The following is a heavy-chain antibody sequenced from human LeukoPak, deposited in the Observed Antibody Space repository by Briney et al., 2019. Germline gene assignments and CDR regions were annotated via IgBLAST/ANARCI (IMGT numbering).Heavy chain of an antibody. D-gene: IGHD3-22*01. Sequence: ASVKVSCKASGYTFSSYAMYWVRQAPGQRLEWMGWINAGNGNTKYSQKFQDRVTITRDTSASTVYMELSSLRSEDTAVYYCVSPYYYDSSGYYYWDYWGQGTLVTVSS. CDR2: INAGNGNT. CDR1: GYTFSSYA. J-gene: IGHJ4*02. CDR3: VSPYYYDSSGYYYWDY. V-gene: IGHV1-3*01.